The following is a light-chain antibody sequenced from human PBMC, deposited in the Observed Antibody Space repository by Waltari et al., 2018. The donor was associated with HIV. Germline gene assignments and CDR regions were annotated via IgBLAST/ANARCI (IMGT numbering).Light chain of an antibody. CDR3: QVWEITDDHVV. CDR1: RIGSKS. Sequence: SYVLTQPPSVSVAPGQTARITCGGSRIGSKSVHWYQQTPGQAPLLVVQDDSDRPSRIPERFSGSNSGDTATLAISKVEAGDEADYYCQVWEITDDHVVFGGGTKLTVL. V-gene: IGLV3-21*02. CDR2: DDS. J-gene: IGLJ2*01.